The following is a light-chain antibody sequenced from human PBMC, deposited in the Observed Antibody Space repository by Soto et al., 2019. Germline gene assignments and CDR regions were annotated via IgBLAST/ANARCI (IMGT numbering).Light chain of an antibody. Sequence: DIVMTQSPLSLPVTPGEPASISCRSSQSLLHSNGYNYLDWYLQKPGQSPQLLIYFGSNRASGFPDRVSGSGSGTDFTLKISRVEAEDVGVYYCMQALQTPMYTFGQGTKLEIK. V-gene: IGKV2-28*01. J-gene: IGKJ2*01. CDR1: QSLLHSNGYNY. CDR3: MQALQTPMYT. CDR2: FGS.